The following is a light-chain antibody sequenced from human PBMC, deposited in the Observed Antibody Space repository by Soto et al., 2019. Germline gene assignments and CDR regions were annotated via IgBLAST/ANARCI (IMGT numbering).Light chain of an antibody. J-gene: IGKJ1*01. CDR2: GAS. V-gene: IGKV3D-20*02. CDR1: QSVSSSY. CDR3: QQRSNWPGT. Sequence: EIVLTQSPGTLSLSPGERATLSCRASQSVSSSYLVWYQQKPGQAPRLLIHGASIRATGIPDRFSGSGSGTDFTLTITRLEPEDFAVYYCQQRSNWPGTFGQGTKVDIK.